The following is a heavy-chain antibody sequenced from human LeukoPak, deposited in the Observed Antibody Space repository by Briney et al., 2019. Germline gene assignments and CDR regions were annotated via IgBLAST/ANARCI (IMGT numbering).Heavy chain of an antibody. CDR3: ASTQRGDYFDY. D-gene: IGHD2-15*01. V-gene: IGHV3-66*01. Sequence: TGGSLRLSCAASGFTFSSYEMNWVRQAPGKGLEWVSVIYSGGSTYYADSVKGRFTISRDKSKNTLYLQMNSLRAEDTAVYYCASTQRGDYFDYWGQGTLVTVSS. CDR1: GFTFSSYE. CDR2: IYSGGST. J-gene: IGHJ4*02.